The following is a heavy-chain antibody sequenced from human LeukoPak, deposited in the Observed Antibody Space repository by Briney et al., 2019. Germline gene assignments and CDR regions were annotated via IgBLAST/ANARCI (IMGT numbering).Heavy chain of an antibody. V-gene: IGHV4-34*01. D-gene: IGHD3-10*01. CDR3: ARMRVRGVFLYYFDY. Sequence: SETLSLTCAVYGGSFSGYYWSWIRQPPGKGLEWTGEINHSGNTNYNPSLKSRVTISVDTSKNQFSLKLRSVTAADTAVYYCARMRVRGVFLYYFDYWGQGTLSPSPQ. CDR1: GGSFSGYY. CDR2: INHSGNT. J-gene: IGHJ4*02.